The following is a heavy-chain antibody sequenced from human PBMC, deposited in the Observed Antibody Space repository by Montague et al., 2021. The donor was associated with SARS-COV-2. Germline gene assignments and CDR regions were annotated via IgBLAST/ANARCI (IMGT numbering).Heavy chain of an antibody. CDR2: ISSSSSYI. CDR3: ARDQAKYDFWSPWASWFDP. CDR1: GFTFGSYS. J-gene: IGHJ5*02. D-gene: IGHD3-3*01. Sequence: SLRLSCAASGFTFGSYSMNWVRQAPGKGLEWVSSISSSSSYIYYADSVKGRFTISRDNAKNSLYLQMNSLRAEDTAVYYCARDQAKYDFWSPWASWFDPWGQGTLVTVSS. V-gene: IGHV3-21*01.